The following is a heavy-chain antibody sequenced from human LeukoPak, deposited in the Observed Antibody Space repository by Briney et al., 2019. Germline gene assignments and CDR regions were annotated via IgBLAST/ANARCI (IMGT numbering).Heavy chain of an antibody. D-gene: IGHD6-13*01. CDR2: ISSSSSDI. CDR3: AGDLGEQQLSWFDP. Sequence: GGSLRLSCAASGFTFSSYSMNWVRQAPGKGLEWVSCISSSSSDIYYADSVKGRFTSSRDNAKNSLYLQINSLRAEHTAVYYCAGDLGEQQLSWFDPWGQGTLVTVSS. CDR1: GFTFSSYS. J-gene: IGHJ5*02. V-gene: IGHV3-21*01.